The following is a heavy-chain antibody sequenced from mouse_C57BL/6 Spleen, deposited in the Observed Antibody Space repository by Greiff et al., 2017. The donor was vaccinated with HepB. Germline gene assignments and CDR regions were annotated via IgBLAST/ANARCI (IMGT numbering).Heavy chain of an antibody. V-gene: IGHV1-19*01. J-gene: IGHJ2*01. Sequence: VQLQQSGPVLVKPGASVKMSCKASGYTFTDYYMNWVKQSHGKSLEWIGVINPYNGGTSYNQKFKGKATLTVDKSSSTAYMELNSLTSEDSAVYYCARRGFDDSYFDYWGQGTTLTVSS. CDR3: ARRGFDDSYFDY. CDR1: GYTFTDYY. CDR2: INPYNGGT. D-gene: IGHD2-12*01.